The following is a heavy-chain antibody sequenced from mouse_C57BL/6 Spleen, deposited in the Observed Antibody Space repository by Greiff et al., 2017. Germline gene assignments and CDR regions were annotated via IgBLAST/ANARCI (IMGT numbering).Heavy chain of an antibody. V-gene: IGHV1-4*01. J-gene: IGHJ3*01. Sequence: QVPLQQSGAELARPGASVKMSCKASGYTFTSYTMHWVKQRPGQGLEWIGYINPSSGYTKYNQKCKDKATLTADKSSSTAYMQLSSLTSEDSAVYYCARTLFGYGGSSRFAYWGQGTLVTVSA. CDR3: ARTLFGYGGSSRFAY. CDR2: INPSSGYT. D-gene: IGHD1-1*01. CDR1: GYTFTSYT.